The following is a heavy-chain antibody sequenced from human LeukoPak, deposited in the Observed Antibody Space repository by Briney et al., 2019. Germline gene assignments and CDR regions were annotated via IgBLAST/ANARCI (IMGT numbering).Heavy chain of an antibody. Sequence: ASVKVSCKASGYPFNNYDINWVRQATGQGLEWMGWMNPHGGKTGYAQNFQGRVTMTRDTSISTAYMELSSLRSEDTAVYYCARLSSHYGDYKVDPWGQGTLVTVSS. V-gene: IGHV1-8*01. D-gene: IGHD4-17*01. CDR2: MNPHGGKT. CDR1: GYPFNNYD. CDR3: ARLSSHYGDYKVDP. J-gene: IGHJ5*02.